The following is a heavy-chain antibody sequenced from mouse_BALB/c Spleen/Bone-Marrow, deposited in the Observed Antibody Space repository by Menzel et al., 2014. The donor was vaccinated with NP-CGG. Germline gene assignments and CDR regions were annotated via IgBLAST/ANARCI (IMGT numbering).Heavy chain of an antibody. D-gene: IGHD4-1*01. CDR1: GFTFKTYA. J-gene: IGHJ3*01. Sequence: VQLQQSGGGMVQPTGSLKLSCAASGFTFKTYAMNWVRQTPGKGLEWVARIRSKSNNYATYYVDSVKDRFTISRDDSQSMLFLQMNNMKTEDTAMYYCVLGRDRFAYWGQGTLVTVSA. V-gene: IGHV10-1*02. CDR3: VLGRDRFAY. CDR2: IRSKSNNYAT.